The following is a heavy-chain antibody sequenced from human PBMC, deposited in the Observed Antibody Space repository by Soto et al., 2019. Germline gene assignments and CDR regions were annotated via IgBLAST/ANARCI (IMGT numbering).Heavy chain of an antibody. J-gene: IGHJ6*02. CDR3: VRVMVRGKNYYGVDV. CDR2: IYPGDSDT. V-gene: IGHV5-51*01. Sequence: GESLKISCKGSGYSFTSYWIGWVRQMPGKGLEWMGIIYPGDSDTRYSPSFQGQVTISADKSISTAYLQWSSLKASDTAVYYCVRVMVRGKNYYGVDVWAQGTTVTVSS. CDR1: GYSFTSYW. D-gene: IGHD3-10*01.